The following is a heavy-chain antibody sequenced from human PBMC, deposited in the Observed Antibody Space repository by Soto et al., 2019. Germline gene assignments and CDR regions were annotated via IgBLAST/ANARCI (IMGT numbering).Heavy chain of an antibody. J-gene: IGHJ4*02. D-gene: IGHD6-19*01. V-gene: IGHV3-23*01. CDR1: GFTFSSYA. CDR2: ISNGGENT. Sequence: GGSLRLSCAASGFTFSSYAMSWVRQAPGQGLEWLSSISNGGENTYYADSVKGRFTISRDNSKNTVNLQMNSLRTEDTAVYFWGKLPAPSRGWGLINYGGRGTRVTVSS. CDR3: GKLPAPSRGWGLINY.